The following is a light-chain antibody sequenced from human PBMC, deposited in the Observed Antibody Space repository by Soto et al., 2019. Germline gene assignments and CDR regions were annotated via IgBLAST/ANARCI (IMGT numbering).Light chain of an antibody. CDR1: QSFSSSY. CDR3: QHYGSALFT. CDR2: GAS. V-gene: IGKV3-20*01. J-gene: IGKJ3*01. Sequence: EIVLTQSPGTLSLSPRERATLSCTASQSFSSSYLAWYQQKPGQAPRLLIYGASSRATGIPDRFSGSGSVRDFALTISSLEPEDFAVYYCQHYGSALFTFGPGTKVDVK.